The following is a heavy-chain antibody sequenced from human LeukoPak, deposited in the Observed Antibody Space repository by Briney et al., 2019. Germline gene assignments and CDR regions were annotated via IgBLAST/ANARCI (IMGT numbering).Heavy chain of an antibody. CDR2: ISGSSTTL. CDR1: GFTFSSYS. Sequence: PGGSLRLSCAASGFTFSSYSMIWVRQPPGKGLEWVSYISGSSTTLHYAESVKGRLTISRDNAKNSLYLQMNSLRAEDTAAYYCAFTQHLVTDDAFDIWGQGTMVTVSS. J-gene: IGHJ3*02. V-gene: IGHV3-48*04. D-gene: IGHD6-13*01. CDR3: AFTQHLVTDDAFDI.